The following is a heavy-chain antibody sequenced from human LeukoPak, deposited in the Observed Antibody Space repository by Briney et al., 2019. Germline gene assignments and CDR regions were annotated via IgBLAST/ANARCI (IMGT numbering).Heavy chain of an antibody. J-gene: IGHJ4*02. V-gene: IGHV1-69*13. CDR2: IIPIFDTT. CDR3: APHCSSTSCPFDY. Sequence: ASVKVSCKASGGTFRTYAISWVRQAPGQGLEWMGGIIPIFDTTNYAQKFQGRVTITADESTSTAYMELSSLRSEDTAVYYCAPHCSSTSCPFDYWGQGTLVTVS. CDR1: GGTFRTYA. D-gene: IGHD2-2*01.